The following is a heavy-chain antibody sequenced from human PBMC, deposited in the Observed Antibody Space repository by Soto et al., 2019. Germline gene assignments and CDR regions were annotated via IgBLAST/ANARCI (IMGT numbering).Heavy chain of an antibody. J-gene: IGHJ6*02. V-gene: IGHV1-69*13. D-gene: IGHD1-26*01. CDR1: GGTFSSYA. CDR2: IIPIFGTA. Sequence: SVKVSCKASGGTFSSYAISWVRQAPGQGLEWMGGIIPIFGTANYAQKFQGRVTITADESTSTAYMELSSLRSEDTAVYYCARNTYSGSYSPVVYYYYGMDVWGQGTTVTVSS. CDR3: ARNTYSGSYSPVVYYYYGMDV.